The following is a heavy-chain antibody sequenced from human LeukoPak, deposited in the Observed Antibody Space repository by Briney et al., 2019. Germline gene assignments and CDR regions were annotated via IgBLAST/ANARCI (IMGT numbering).Heavy chain of an antibody. CDR3: VRLSGGWYNAAMDV. D-gene: IGHD6-19*01. J-gene: IGHJ6*02. CDR1: GGSIGSSTYY. Sequence: SETLSLTCTVSGGSIGSSTYYWGWIRQPPGKGLEWIGSLHYSGSTYYNPSLKSRLTTSVDTTKNQFSLKLSPVTAADTAVYYCVRLSGGWYNAAMDVWGQGTTVTVSS. CDR2: LHYSGST. V-gene: IGHV4-39*01.